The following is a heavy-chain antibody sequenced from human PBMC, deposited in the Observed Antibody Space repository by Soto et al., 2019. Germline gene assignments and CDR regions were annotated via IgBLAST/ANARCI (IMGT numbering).Heavy chain of an antibody. D-gene: IGHD2-21*02. CDR2: ISGSGGST. V-gene: IGHV3-23*01. CDR1: GFTFSSYA. Sequence: EVQLLESGGGLVQPGGSLRLSCAASGFTFSSYAMSWVRQAPGKGLEWVSAISGSGGSTYYADSVKGRFTISRDNSKKTLYLQMRRLSAEDTAVYYSAKDFGPYCGGDCYSLWGQGTLVTFSS. CDR3: AKDFGPYCGGDCYSL. J-gene: IGHJ4*02.